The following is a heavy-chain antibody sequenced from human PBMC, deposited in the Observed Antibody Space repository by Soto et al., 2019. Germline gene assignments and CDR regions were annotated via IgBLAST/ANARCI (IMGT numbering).Heavy chain of an antibody. CDR3: AREYTVTTDYDGMDV. D-gene: IGHD4-17*01. V-gene: IGHV1-69*01. J-gene: IGHJ6*02. Sequence: QVQLVQSGAEVKKPGPSVKVSCKASGGTFSSYAISWVRQAPGQGLEWMGGIIPTFGTKNYAQKFQGRVTITADESTSTAYMELSSLRSEDTAVYYCAREYTVTTDYDGMDVWGQGTTVTVSS. CDR2: IIPTFGTK. CDR1: GGTFSSYA.